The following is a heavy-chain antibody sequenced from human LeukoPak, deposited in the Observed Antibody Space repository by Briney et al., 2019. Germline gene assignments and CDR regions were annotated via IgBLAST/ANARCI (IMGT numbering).Heavy chain of an antibody. Sequence: ASVKVSCKASGYTFTSYDINWVRQATGQGLEWMGRMNPNSGNTGYAQKFQGRVTMTRNTSISTAYMELSSLRSEDTAVYYCARESRDGYEVHFDYWGQGTLVTVSS. CDR2: MNPNSGNT. V-gene: IGHV1-8*01. CDR3: ARESRDGYEVHFDY. D-gene: IGHD5-18*01. J-gene: IGHJ4*02. CDR1: GYTFTSYD.